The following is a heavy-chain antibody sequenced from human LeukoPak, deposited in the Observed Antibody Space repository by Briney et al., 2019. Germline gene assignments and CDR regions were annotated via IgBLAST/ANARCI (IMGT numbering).Heavy chain of an antibody. Sequence: GGSLRLSCAASGFTFSSYGMHWVRQAPGKGLEWVAVIWYDGSNKYYADSVKGRFTISRDNSKNTLYLQMNSLRAEDTAVYCCARAYGSYYDYWGQGTLVTVSS. CDR3: ARAYGSYYDY. CDR1: GFTFSSYG. J-gene: IGHJ4*02. V-gene: IGHV3-33*01. D-gene: IGHD1-26*01. CDR2: IWYDGSNK.